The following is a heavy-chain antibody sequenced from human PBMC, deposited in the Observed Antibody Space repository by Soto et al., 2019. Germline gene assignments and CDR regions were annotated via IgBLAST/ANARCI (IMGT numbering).Heavy chain of an antibody. CDR1: GYTLTELS. D-gene: IGHD6-6*01. Sequence: ASVKVSCKVSGYTLTELSMHWVRQAPGKGLEWMGGFDPEDGETIYAQKFQGRVTMTEDTSTDTAYMELSSLRSDDTAVYYCATGPARPPYYFDYWGQGTLVTVSS. J-gene: IGHJ4*02. V-gene: IGHV1-24*01. CDR2: FDPEDGET. CDR3: ATGPARPPYYFDY.